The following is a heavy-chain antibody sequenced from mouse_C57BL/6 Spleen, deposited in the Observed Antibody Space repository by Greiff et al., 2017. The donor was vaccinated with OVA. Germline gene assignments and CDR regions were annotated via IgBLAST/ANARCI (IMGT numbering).Heavy chain of an antibody. J-gene: IGHJ3*01. D-gene: IGHD3-2*02. CDR1: GYTFTSYW. Sequence: QVQLQQPGAELVKPGASVKLSCKASGYTFTSYWMQWVKQRPGQGLEWIGEIDPSDSYTNYNQKFKGKATLTVDTSSSTAYMQLSSLTSEDSAVYYCARGTAQAMAYWGQGTLVTVSA. V-gene: IGHV1-50*01. CDR3: ARGTAQAMAY. CDR2: IDPSDSYT.